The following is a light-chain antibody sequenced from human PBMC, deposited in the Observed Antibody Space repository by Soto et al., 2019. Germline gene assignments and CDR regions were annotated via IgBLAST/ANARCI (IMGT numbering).Light chain of an antibody. CDR3: CSYALL. J-gene: IGLJ1*01. CDR2: EGT. CDR1: NSDVGTHNL. Sequence: LTQPASVSGSPGQSITISCTGTNSDVGTHNLVSWYQQHPGKAPKLIIYEGTKRPSGVPNRFSGSKSGNTASLTISGLQAEDEADYYCCSYALLFGTGTKVTVL. V-gene: IGLV2-23*01.